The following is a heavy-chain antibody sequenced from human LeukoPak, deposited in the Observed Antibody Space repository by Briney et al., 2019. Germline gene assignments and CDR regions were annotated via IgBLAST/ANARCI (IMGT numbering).Heavy chain of an antibody. D-gene: IGHD3-16*02. J-gene: IGHJ4*02. V-gene: IGHV1-18*01. CDR2: ISAYNGNT. Sequence: GSVKVSCKPSGYTFTSYGISWVRQAPGQGLEWMGWISAYNGNTNYAQKLQGRVTMTTDTSTSTAYMELRSLRSDDTAVYYCARDGMITFGGVIVIRKSDYWGQGTLVTVSS. CDR3: ARDGMITFGGVIVIRKSDY. CDR1: GYTFTSYG.